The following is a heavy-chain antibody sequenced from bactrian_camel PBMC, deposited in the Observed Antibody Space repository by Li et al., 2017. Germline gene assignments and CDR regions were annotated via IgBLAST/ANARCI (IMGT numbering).Heavy chain of an antibody. Sequence: DVQLVESGGGLVQPGGSLRLSCAASRSLRCMGWFRRAPGKGREGVASITRIHGGTAYADSVRGRFIISRDNANTVHLQMNNLEPEDTAVYYCAADDGGSSPERVTDFGYWGQGTQVTVS. CDR2: ITRIHGGT. CDR3: AADDGGSSPERVTDFGY. CDR1: RSLRC. V-gene: IGHV3S66*01. D-gene: IGHD6*01. J-gene: IGHJ6*01.